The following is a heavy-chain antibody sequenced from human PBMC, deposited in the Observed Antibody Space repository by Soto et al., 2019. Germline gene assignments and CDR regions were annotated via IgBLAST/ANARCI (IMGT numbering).Heavy chain of an antibody. CDR2: ISSSSSYI. Sequence: EVQLVESGGGLVKPGGSLRLSCAASGFTFSSYSMNWVRQAPGKGLEWVSSISSSSSYIYYADSVKGRFTISRDNAKNSLYLQMNSLRAEDTAVYYCAIDRLSSSGNLDYWGQGTLVTVSS. D-gene: IGHD6-19*01. J-gene: IGHJ4*02. V-gene: IGHV3-21*01. CDR3: AIDRLSSSGNLDY. CDR1: GFTFSSYS.